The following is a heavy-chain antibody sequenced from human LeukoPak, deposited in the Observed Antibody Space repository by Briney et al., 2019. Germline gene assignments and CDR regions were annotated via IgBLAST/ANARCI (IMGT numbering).Heavy chain of an antibody. CDR2: ISGSSTYI. D-gene: IGHD1-26*01. Sequence: PGGSLRLSCAASGFTFSSYSMNWVRQAPGKRVEWVSSISGSSTYIHHADSVKGRFSISRDNATSSLYLQKYSLRAGETAVYYCAREGGRSGVGVGFDYWGQGTLVTVSS. V-gene: IGHV3-21*01. J-gene: IGHJ4*02. CDR3: AREGGRSGVGVGFDY. CDR1: GFTFSSYS.